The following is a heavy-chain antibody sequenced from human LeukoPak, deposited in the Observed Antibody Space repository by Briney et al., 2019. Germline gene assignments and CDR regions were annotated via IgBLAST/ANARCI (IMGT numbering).Heavy chain of an antibody. Sequence: PSQTLSLTCTVSGGSISTFYWSWIRQPPGQGLEWIGYIYYSGSTNYNPSLKSRVTISVDTSKKQFSLKLSSVAAADTAVYYCARDRSGDVLTGYYYYHGMDVWGQGTTVTVSS. J-gene: IGHJ6*02. CDR2: IYYSGST. CDR3: ARDRSGDVLTGYYYYHGMDV. CDR1: GGSISTFY. V-gene: IGHV4-59*01. D-gene: IGHD3-9*01.